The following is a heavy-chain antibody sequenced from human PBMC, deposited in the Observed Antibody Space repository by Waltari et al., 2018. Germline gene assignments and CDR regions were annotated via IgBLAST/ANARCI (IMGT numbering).Heavy chain of an antibody. D-gene: IGHD4-4*01. V-gene: IGHV3-30*02. J-gene: IGHJ4*02. CDR3: ARSLSNYPPLDY. CDR1: GFTFSSYG. Sequence: QVQLVESGGGVVQPGGSLRLSCAASGFTFSSYGMHWVRQAPGKGLEWVAFIRYDGSNKYYADSVKGGFTISRDNSKNTLYLQMNSLRAEDTAVYYCARSLSNYPPLDYWGQGTLVTVSS. CDR2: IRYDGSNK.